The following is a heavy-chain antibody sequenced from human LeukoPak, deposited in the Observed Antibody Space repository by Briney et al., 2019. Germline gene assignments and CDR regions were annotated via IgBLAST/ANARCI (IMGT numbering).Heavy chain of an antibody. J-gene: IGHJ3*02. V-gene: IGHV3-11*04. D-gene: IGHD6-13*01. CDR3: SRDPPVWAAAYADAFDI. Sequence: GGSLRLSCAASGFIFSDYYMSWIRQAPGKGLEWISYISSSGSTIYYADSVKGRFTISRDNAKDSLYLQMNSLRAEDTAVYYCSRDPPVWAAAYADAFDIWGQGTMVTVSS. CDR1: GFIFSDYY. CDR2: ISSSGSTI.